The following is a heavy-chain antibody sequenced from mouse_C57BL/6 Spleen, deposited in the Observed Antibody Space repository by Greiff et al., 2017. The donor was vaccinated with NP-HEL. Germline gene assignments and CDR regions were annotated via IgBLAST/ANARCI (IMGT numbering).Heavy chain of an antibody. J-gene: IGHJ4*01. CDR2: IDPETGGT. CDR3: TRWGYYGSSYPYYAMDY. V-gene: IGHV1-15*01. Sequence: QVQLQQSGAELVRPGASVTLSCKASGYTFTDYEMHWVKQTPVHGLEWIGAIDPETGGTAYNQKFKGKAILTADQSSSTAYMELRSLTSEDSAVYYCTRWGYYGSSYPYYAMDYWGQGTSVTVSS. D-gene: IGHD1-1*01. CDR1: GYTFTDYE.